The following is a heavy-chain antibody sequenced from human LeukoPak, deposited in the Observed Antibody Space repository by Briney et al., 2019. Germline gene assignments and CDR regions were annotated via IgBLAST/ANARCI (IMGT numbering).Heavy chain of an antibody. CDR2: TSGSGGST. CDR3: AKDSRIITMIVVVISYYFDY. Sequence: GGSLRLSCAASGFTFSSYAMTWVRQAPGKGLEWVSATSGSGGSTYYTDSVKGRFTVSRDNSKNTLYLQMNSLRAEDTAVYYCAKDSRIITMIVVVISYYFDYWGQGTLVTVSS. D-gene: IGHD3-22*01. V-gene: IGHV3-23*01. CDR1: GFTFSSYA. J-gene: IGHJ4*02.